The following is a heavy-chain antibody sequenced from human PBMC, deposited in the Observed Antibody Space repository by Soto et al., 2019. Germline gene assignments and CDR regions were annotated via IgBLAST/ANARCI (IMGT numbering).Heavy chain of an antibody. J-gene: IGHJ5*02. CDR3: ASSYDSSGYKWFDP. V-gene: IGHV4-59*01. CDR2: IYYSGST. D-gene: IGHD3-22*01. Sequence: PSETPSLTCTVSGGSISSYYCSWIRQPPWKGLEWIGYIYYSGSTNYNPSLKSRVTISVDTSKNQFSLKLSSVTAADTAVYYCASSYDSSGYKWFDPSGQGTLFPVSP. CDR1: GGSISSYY.